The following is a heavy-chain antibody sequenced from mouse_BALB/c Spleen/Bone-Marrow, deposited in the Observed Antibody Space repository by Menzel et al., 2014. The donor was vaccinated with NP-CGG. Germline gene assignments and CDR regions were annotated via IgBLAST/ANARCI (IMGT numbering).Heavy chain of an antibody. CDR1: GYAFSSYW. J-gene: IGHJ3*01. Sequence: QVQLQQSGAELVRPGSSVKISCKASGYAFSSYWMNWVKQRPGQGLEWIGQIYPGDGDTNYNGKFKGKATLTADKSSSTAYRQLNGLTSEDSAVYFCARGDGFAYWGQGTLVTVSA. CDR3: ARGDGFAY. CDR2: IYPGDGDT. V-gene: IGHV1-80*01.